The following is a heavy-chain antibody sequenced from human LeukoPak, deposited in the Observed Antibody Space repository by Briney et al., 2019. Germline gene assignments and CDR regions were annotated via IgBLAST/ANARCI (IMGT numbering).Heavy chain of an antibody. CDR2: IYYSGST. Sequence: SETLSLTCTVSGGSISSSSYYWCWTRQPPGKGLEWIGSIYYSGSTYYNPSLKSRVTISVDTSKNQFSLKLSSVTAADTAVYYCARQGGCSSTSCYSPLFDYWGQGTLVTVSS. CDR1: GGSISSSSYY. CDR3: ARQGGCSSTSCYSPLFDY. V-gene: IGHV4-39*01. J-gene: IGHJ4*02. D-gene: IGHD2-2*01.